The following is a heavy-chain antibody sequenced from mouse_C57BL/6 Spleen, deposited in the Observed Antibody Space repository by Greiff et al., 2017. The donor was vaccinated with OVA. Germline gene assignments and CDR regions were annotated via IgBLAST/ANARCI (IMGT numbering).Heavy chain of an antibody. D-gene: IGHD1-1*01. Sequence: QVQLQQSGAELVRPGASVKLSCKASGYTFTDYYINWVKQRPGQGLEWIARIYPGSGNTYYNAKFKGKATLTAEKSSSTAYMQLSSLTSEDSAVDFCARWRAYGSSWYFDVWGTGTTVTVSS. CDR3: ARWRAYGSSWYFDV. CDR2: IYPGSGNT. J-gene: IGHJ1*03. V-gene: IGHV1-76*01. CDR1: GYTFTDYY.